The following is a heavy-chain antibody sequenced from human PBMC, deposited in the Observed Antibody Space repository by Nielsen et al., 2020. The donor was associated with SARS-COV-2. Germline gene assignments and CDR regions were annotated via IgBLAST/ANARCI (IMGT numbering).Heavy chain of an antibody. CDR1: GFTVTKNH. Sequence: GESLKISCAASGFTVTKNHMVWVRQSPGKGLEWVSTLYTGGTTYYGDSVKDRFTISRDQSENRVYLQMNSLRAEDTAVYYCARDMVVTGSGLDVWGQGTTVTVSS. CDR2: LYTGGTT. D-gene: IGHD2-21*02. CDR3: ARDMVVTGSGLDV. V-gene: IGHV3-66*01. J-gene: IGHJ6*02.